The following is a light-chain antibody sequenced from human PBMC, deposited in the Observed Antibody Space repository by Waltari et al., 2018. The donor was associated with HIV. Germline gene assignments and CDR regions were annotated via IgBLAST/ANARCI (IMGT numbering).Light chain of an antibody. CDR3: MIWHSSAWV. CDR2: YKSDSDK. Sequence: QAVLTQPASLSASPGASASLTCTLRSGFNVGPSRFYWYQQKPGSPPQYLLRYKSDSDKQQGSGVPSRFSGSKDASANAGILLISGLQSEDEADYYCMIWHSSAWVFGGGTKLTVL. J-gene: IGLJ3*02. V-gene: IGLV5-45*01. CDR1: SGFNVGPSR.